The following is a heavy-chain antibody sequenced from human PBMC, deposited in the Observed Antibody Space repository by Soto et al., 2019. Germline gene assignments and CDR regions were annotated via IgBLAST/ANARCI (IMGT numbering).Heavy chain of an antibody. J-gene: IGHJ4*02. V-gene: IGHV3-15*01. CDR2: IKNKADGGTT. D-gene: IGHD3-10*01. CDR1: GLTFTNAW. Sequence: VQLVESGGGLVEPGGSLRLSCVASGLTFTNAWMSWVRQAPGRGLECVGRIKNKADGGTTDYAEPVKGRFTVSRDDSKNTLLLQKNSLKTGDPAVYYWTSGGGTMDYWGQGTLVTVSP. CDR3: TSGGGTMDY.